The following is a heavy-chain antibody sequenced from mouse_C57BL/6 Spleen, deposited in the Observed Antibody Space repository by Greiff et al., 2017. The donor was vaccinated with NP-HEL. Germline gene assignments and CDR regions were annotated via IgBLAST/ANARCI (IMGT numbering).Heavy chain of an antibody. V-gene: IGHV1-64*01. J-gene: IGHJ1*03. Sequence: VQLQQPGAELVKPGASVKLSCKASGYTFTSYWMHWVKQRPGQGLEWIGMIHPNSGSTNYNEKFKSKATLTVDKSSSTAYMQLSSLTSEDSAVYYCARGFITMVPWYFDVWGTGTTVTVSS. D-gene: IGHD1-1*02. CDR3: ARGFITMVPWYFDV. CDR2: IHPNSGST. CDR1: GYTFTSYW.